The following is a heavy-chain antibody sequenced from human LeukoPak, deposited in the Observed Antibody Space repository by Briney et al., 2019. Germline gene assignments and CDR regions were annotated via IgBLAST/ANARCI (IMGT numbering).Heavy chain of an antibody. Sequence: PGGSLRLSCAASGFTFSAYNMNWVRRTPGKGLEWVSSITTSSSYMFYADSVRGRFTISRDNAENSLYLQMNSLRADDTAVYYCARESSPEDAFDIWGQGTLVTVSS. J-gene: IGHJ3*02. CDR1: GFTFSAYN. V-gene: IGHV3-21*01. CDR2: ITTSSSYM. CDR3: ARESSPEDAFDI. D-gene: IGHD1-14*01.